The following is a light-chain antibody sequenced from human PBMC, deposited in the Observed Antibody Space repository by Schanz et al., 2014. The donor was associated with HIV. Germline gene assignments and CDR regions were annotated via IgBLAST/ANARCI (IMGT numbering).Light chain of an antibody. CDR3: QSYDRSLSGSV. J-gene: IGLJ2*01. V-gene: IGLV1-40*01. CDR2: GNN. Sequence: QSVLTQPPSVSGAPGQRVTISCAGNSSNIGAGYDVHWYQQLPGTAPKLLIYGNNNRPSGVPDRFSASKSGASASLAITGLQVADEADYYCQSYDRSLSGSVFGGGTKLTVL. CDR1: SSNIGAGYD.